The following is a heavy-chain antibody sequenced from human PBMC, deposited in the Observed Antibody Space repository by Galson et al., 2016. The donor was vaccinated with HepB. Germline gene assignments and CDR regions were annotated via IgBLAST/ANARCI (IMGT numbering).Heavy chain of an antibody. D-gene: IGHD1-26*01. CDR3: AKEGGSYPYYYAS. Sequence: SLRLSCAASGFIFPKYPMSWVRQAPGKGLEWVSTLNDSGNLTYYADSVKGRFTISRDNFKNTVFLQMNTLRPEDTAIYYCAKEGGSYPYYYASWGQGTLVTVSS. V-gene: IGHV3-23*01. CDR1: GFIFPKYP. J-gene: IGHJ4*02. CDR2: LNDSGNLT.